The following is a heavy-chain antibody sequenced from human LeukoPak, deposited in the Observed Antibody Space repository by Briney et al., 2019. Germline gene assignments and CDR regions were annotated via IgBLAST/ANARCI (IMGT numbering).Heavy chain of an antibody. CDR2: INPNSGGT. V-gene: IGHV1-2*02. Sequence: ASVKVSCNLSGGTFSNYAISWVRQAPGQGLEWMGWINPNSGGTNYAQKFQGRVTMTRDTSISTAYMELSRLRSDDTAVYYCARVLVVRGLINWFDPWGQGTLVTVSS. J-gene: IGHJ5*02. D-gene: IGHD3-10*01. CDR3: ARVLVVRGLINWFDP. CDR1: GGTFSNYA.